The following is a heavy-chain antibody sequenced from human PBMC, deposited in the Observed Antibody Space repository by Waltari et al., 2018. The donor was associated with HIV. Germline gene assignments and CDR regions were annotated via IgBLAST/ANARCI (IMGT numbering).Heavy chain of an antibody. J-gene: IGHJ6*02. CDR2: ISGSGGST. V-gene: IGHV3-23*01. CDR3: AKDRRGYYYYGMDV. Sequence: WVSAISGSGGSTYYADSVKGRFTISRDNSKNTLYLQMNSLRAEDTAVYYCAKDRRGYYYYGMDVWGQGTTVTVSS.